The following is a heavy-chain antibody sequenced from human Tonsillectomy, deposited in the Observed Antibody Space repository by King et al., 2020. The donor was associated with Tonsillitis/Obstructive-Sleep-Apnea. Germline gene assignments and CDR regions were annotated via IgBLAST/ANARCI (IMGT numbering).Heavy chain of an antibody. CDR1: GFTFSNYA. Sequence: VQLVESGGGLVQPGGSLRLSCAASGFTFSNYAMSWVRQAPGKGLEWVSGISGSGSSTYYADSVKGRFTISRDNSKNTLYLQMNSLRAEDTAVYYCAKMLGVVVVTAVIAFDYWGQGTLVTVSS. D-gene: IGHD2-21*02. J-gene: IGHJ4*02. V-gene: IGHV3-23*04. CDR3: AKMLGVVVVTAVIAFDY. CDR2: ISGSGSST.